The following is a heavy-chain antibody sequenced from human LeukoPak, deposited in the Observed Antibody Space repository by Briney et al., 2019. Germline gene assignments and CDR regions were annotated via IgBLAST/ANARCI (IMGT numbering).Heavy chain of an antibody. D-gene: IGHD3-22*01. J-gene: IGHJ4*02. CDR1: GFTFSSYG. CDR3: AKDPDSSGYQYLHGSDY. Sequence: GGSLRLSCAASGFTFSSYGMHWVRQAPGKGLEWVAFIRYDGSNKYYADSVKGRLTISRDNSKNTLYLQMNSLRAEDTAVYYCAKDPDSSGYQYLHGSDYWGQGTLVTVSS. CDR2: IRYDGSNK. V-gene: IGHV3-30*02.